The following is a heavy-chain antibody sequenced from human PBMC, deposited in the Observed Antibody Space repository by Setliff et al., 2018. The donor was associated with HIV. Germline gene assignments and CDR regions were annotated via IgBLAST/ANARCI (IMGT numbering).Heavy chain of an antibody. D-gene: IGHD3-22*01. Sequence: PSETLSLTCAVYGGSFSGYYWSWIRQPPGKGLEWIGEINHSGSTNYTPSLKRRVTISVDTSKTQLSLKLSSVTAEDTAVYYCARGRWDRRYYDSSGYVYGMDVWGQGTTVTVSS. CDR2: INHSGST. CDR3: ARGRWDRRYYDSSGYVYGMDV. V-gene: IGHV4-34*01. J-gene: IGHJ6*02. CDR1: GGSFSGYY.